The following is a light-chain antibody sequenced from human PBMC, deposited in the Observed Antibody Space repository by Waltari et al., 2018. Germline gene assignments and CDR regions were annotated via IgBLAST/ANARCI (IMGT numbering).Light chain of an antibody. CDR2: DVN. V-gene: IGLV2-11*01. CDR3: CSYAGSYLWV. Sequence: QSALTQPRSVSGSPGQSVTIPCAGTSTDVGNYDYVSWYQQLPDKAPKIIIYDVNKRPSGVPDRFSGSKSGNTASLTISGLQPEDEADYCCCSYAGSYLWVFGGGTKLTVL. CDR1: STDVGNYDY. J-gene: IGLJ3*02.